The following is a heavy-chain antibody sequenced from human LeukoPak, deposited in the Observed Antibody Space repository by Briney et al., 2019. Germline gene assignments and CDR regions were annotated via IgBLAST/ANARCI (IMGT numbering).Heavy chain of an antibody. CDR2: INPNNGDT. CDR3: ARDRDPNYDFWSVPMRFDP. CDR1: GGTFSSYA. D-gene: IGHD3-3*01. Sequence: GASVKVSCKASGGTFSSYAISWVRQAPGQGLEWMGWINPNNGDTYQGRVTMTRDTSVSTAYMELSRLKSDDAAVYYCARDRDPNYDFWSVPMRFDPWGQGTLVTVSS. J-gene: IGHJ5*02. V-gene: IGHV1-2*02.